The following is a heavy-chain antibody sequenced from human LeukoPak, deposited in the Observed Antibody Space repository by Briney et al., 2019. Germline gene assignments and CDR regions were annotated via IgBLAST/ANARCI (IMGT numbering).Heavy chain of an antibody. CDR1: GYTFTSYG. CDR3: ARDDSSTSPNWFDP. J-gene: IGHJ5*02. Sequence: ASVKVSCKASGYTFTSYGISWVRQAPGQGLEWMGWISAYNGNTNYAQKLQGRVTMTTDTSTSTAYMELRSLRSDDTAVYYCARDDSSTSPNWFDPWGQGTLVTVSS. D-gene: IGHD2-2*01. V-gene: IGHV1-18*01. CDR2: ISAYNGNT.